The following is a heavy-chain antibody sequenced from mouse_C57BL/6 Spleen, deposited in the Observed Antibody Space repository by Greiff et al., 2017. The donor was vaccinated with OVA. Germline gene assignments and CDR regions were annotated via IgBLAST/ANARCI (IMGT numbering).Heavy chain of an antibody. D-gene: IGHD1-1*01. J-gene: IGHJ1*03. CDR2: ISDGGSYT. Sequence: EVQRVESGGGLVKPGGSLKLSCAASGFTFSSYAMSWVRQTPEKRLEWVATISDGGSYTYYPDNVKGRFTISRDNAKNNLYLQMSHLKSEDTAMYYCAREGSSLWYFDVWGTGTTVTVSS. V-gene: IGHV5-4*01. CDR3: AREGSSLWYFDV. CDR1: GFTFSSYA.